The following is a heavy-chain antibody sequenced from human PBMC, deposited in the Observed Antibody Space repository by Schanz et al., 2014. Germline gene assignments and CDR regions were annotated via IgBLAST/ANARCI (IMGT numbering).Heavy chain of an antibody. Sequence: QVQLVESGGGVVQPGRSLRLSCAAYGFTLSSYAMHWVRQAPGKGLEWEAVISYDGSNKYYADSVKGRFTISRDNAKNSLYLQMNSLRAEGTAVDYCARDFDDRRGYGSGYCLGDCMDVWGQGTTVTVSS. D-gene: IGHD3-10*01. V-gene: IGHV3-30-3*01. CDR2: ISYDGSNK. CDR3: ARDFDDRRGYGSGYCLGDCMDV. CDR1: GFTLSSYA. J-gene: IGHJ6*02.